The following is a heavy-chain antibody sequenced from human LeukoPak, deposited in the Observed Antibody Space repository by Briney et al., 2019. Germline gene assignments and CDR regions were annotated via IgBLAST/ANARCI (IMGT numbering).Heavy chain of an antibody. J-gene: IGHJ3*02. Sequence: SETLSLTCTVSGGSISSGDYYWSWIRQPPGKGLEWIGYICYSGSTYYNPPLKSRVTISVDTSKNQFSLKLSSVTAADTAVYYCARDSRVWPGGAFDIWGQGTMVTVSS. CDR1: GGSISSGDYY. CDR3: ARDSRVWPGGAFDI. D-gene: IGHD2-8*01. CDR2: ICYSGST. V-gene: IGHV4-30-4*01.